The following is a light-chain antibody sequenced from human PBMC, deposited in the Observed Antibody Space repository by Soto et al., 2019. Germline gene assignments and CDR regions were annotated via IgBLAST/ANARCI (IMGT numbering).Light chain of an antibody. CDR2: LNSDGSH. CDR3: PTWDTGSQSDV. Sequence: QLVLTQSPSASASLGASVKLTCTLSSGHSSYAIAWHQQQPEKGPRYLMKLNSDGSHRKGDGIPDRFSGSSSGAERYLTISSLLYDEADHYCPTWDTGSQSDVFGTGTQLTVL. CDR1: SGHSSYA. V-gene: IGLV4-69*01. J-gene: IGLJ1*01.